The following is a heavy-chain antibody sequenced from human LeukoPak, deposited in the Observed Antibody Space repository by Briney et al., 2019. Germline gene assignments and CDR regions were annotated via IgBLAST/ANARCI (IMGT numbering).Heavy chain of an antibody. V-gene: IGHV3-66*01. D-gene: IGHD6-13*01. CDR1: GFTVSNNY. J-gene: IGHJ4*02. CDR2: MYRGGST. CDR3: ARDGGAAAGY. Sequence: PGGSLRLSCAASGFTVSNNYMSWVRQAPGKGLEWVSVMYRGGSTYYADSVQGRFTMSRDNSKNTLYLQMNSLRAEDTAVYYCARDGGAAAGYRGQGTLVTVSS.